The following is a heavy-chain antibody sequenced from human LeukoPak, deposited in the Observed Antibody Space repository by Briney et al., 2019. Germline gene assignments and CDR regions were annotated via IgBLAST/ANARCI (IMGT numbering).Heavy chain of an antibody. CDR1: GYSFTSYW. Sequence: GESLKISCKGSGYSFTSYWIGWVRQMPGKGLEWMGIIYPGDSDTRYSPSFQGQVTISADKSISTAYLQWSSLKASDTAMYYCARLRYYGSGSLYYFDYWGQGTLVTVSS. J-gene: IGHJ4*02. V-gene: IGHV5-51*01. CDR3: ARLRYYGSGSLYYFDY. D-gene: IGHD3-10*01. CDR2: IYPGDSDT.